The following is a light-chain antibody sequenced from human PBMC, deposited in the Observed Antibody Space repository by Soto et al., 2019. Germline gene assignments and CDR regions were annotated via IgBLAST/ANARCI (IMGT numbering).Light chain of an antibody. CDR1: SGSFASNY. CDR2: EDD. CDR3: QSYDNNIVV. J-gene: IGLJ2*01. Sequence: NFMLTQPHSVSGSPGKTITISCTRSSGSFASNYVQWYRQCPGSVPTTVIYEDDQRPSGVPARFSGSIDSSSNSASLTISGLQTEDEADYYCQSYDNNIVVFGGGTKVTVL. V-gene: IGLV6-57*04.